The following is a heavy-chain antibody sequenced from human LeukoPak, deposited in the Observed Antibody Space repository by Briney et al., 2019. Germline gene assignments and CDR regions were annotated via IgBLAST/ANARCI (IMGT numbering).Heavy chain of an antibody. CDR1: GGSISSSSYY. CDR3: ARDIRLFMGLLWFGNPGAFDI. J-gene: IGHJ3*02. Sequence: SETLSLTCTVSGGSISSSSYYWGWIRQPPGKGLEWIGGIYYSGSTYYNPSLKSRVTISVDTSKNQFSLKLSSVTAADTAVYYCARDIRLFMGLLWFGNPGAFDIWGQGTMVTVSS. D-gene: IGHD3-10*01. V-gene: IGHV4-39*07. CDR2: IYYSGST.